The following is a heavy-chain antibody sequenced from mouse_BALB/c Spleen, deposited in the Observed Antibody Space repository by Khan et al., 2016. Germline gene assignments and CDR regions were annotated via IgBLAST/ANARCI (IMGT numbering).Heavy chain of an antibody. CDR1: GYTFSNYW. CDR2: ILPDSGKS. V-gene: IGHV1-9*01. CDR3: ARTWYSMDY. Sequence: QVQLQESGAELMKPGASVKISCKSTGYTFSNYWIEWVKQRPGHGLEWIGAILPDSGKSNYNENLKGKTTFTADTSPNTAYMQLSSVTSEDSAVYYCARTWYSMDYWGQGTSVTVSA. J-gene: IGHJ4*01.